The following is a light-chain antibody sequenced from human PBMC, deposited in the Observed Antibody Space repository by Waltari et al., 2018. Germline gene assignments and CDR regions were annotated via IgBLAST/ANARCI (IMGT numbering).Light chain of an antibody. J-gene: IGKJ1*01. V-gene: IGKV3-15*01. CDR1: QSVKRN. CDR3: QEYQTWLRGT. CDR2: GAS. Sequence: EIVMTQSPATLSVSPGDRATLSCRASQSVKRNLAWYQQQPGQTPMLLIYGASSRARGVPDRFSGSGSGTDFNLTISSLQSEDFAVYYCQEYQTWLRGTFGQGTKVDIK.